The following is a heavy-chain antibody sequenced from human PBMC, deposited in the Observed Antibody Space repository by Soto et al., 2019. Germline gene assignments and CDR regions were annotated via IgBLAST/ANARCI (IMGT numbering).Heavy chain of an antibody. CDR2: ITPFFGTA. CDR1: GGTFSNYA. V-gene: IGHV1-69*12. J-gene: IGHJ2*01. Sequence: QVQLVQSGAEVKKPGSSVKVSCKASGGTFSNYAISWVRQAPGQGLEWMGGITPFFGTATYAQKFQGRVTITADESMSTAYMELSRLRSEDTAVYYCAQTLGSAVAGPGRFDLWGRGTLVTVSS. D-gene: IGHD6-19*01. CDR3: AQTLGSAVAGPGRFDL.